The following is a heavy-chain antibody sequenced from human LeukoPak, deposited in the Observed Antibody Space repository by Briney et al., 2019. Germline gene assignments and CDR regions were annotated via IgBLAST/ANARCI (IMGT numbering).Heavy chain of an antibody. J-gene: IGHJ4*02. V-gene: IGHV4-59*11. Sequence: PSETLSLTCTVSGGSISSHYWSWIRQPPGKGLEWIGYIYYSGSTNYNPSLKSRVTISVDTSKNQFSLKLSSVTAADTAVYYCARGGSSWDEGFDYWGQGTLVTVSS. CDR1: GGSISSHY. D-gene: IGHD6-13*01. CDR2: IYYSGST. CDR3: ARGGSSWDEGFDY.